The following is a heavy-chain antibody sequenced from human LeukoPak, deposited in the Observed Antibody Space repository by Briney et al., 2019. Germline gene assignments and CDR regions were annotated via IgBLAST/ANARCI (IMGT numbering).Heavy chain of an antibody. CDR1: GFTFSSYA. Sequence: GGSLRLSCAASGFTFSSYAMHWVRQAPGKGLEWVAVISYDGSNKYYADSVKGRFTISRDNSKNTLYLQMNSLRAEDTAVYYCVRGSSSWHGTFDIWGQGTMVTVSS. CDR2: ISYDGSNK. D-gene: IGHD6-13*01. V-gene: IGHV3-30-3*01. J-gene: IGHJ3*02. CDR3: VRGSSSWHGTFDI.